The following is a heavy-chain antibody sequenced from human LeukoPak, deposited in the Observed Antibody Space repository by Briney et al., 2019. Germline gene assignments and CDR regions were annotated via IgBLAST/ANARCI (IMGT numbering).Heavy chain of an antibody. CDR2: VHLDGRT. Sequence: SETLSLTCGVSGGSVTSTNWWTWVRQPPGKGLEWIGEVHLDGRTNYNPSLKSRLTMSVDLSENHISLKLTSVAAADAAVYYCAREGGFYRPLDYSGQGTLVTVSS. D-gene: IGHD3-3*01. CDR1: GGSVTSTNW. V-gene: IGHV4-4*02. J-gene: IGHJ4*02. CDR3: AREGGFYRPLDY.